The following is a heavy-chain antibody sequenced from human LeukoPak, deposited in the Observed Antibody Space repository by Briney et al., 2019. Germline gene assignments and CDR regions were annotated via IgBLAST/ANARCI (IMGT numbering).Heavy chain of an antibody. J-gene: IGHJ4*02. CDR2: ISYDGSNT. D-gene: IGHD3-16*02. CDR3: AREITFGGVIAQPFEY. V-gene: IGHV3-30*03. Sequence: PGGSLRLSCGAWRFIFSSYGMHWVRQAPGKGLEWVAVISYDGSNTYYTDSVKGRFTISRDNSRNTLYLQMNSPRPEDTAVYYCAREITFGGVIAQPFEYWGQGTLVTVSS. CDR1: RFIFSSYG.